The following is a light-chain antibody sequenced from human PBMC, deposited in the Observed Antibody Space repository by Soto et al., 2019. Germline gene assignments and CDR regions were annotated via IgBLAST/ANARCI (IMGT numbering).Light chain of an antibody. CDR1: GSDIGRYNY. CDR2: GVT. V-gene: IGLV2-14*01. Sequence: QSALTQPASVSGSPGQSITISCTGTGSDIGRYNYVSWYQHHPGKAPKLLIYGVTTRPSGISDRFSASKSGLTASLTISGLQPEDEADYYCSSFTSDRIYVFGPGTKLTVL. J-gene: IGLJ1*01. CDR3: SSFTSDRIYV.